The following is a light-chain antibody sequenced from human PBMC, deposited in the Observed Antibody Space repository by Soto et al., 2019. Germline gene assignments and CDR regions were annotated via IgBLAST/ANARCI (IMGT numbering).Light chain of an antibody. CDR2: GAS. J-gene: IGKJ4*01. V-gene: IGKV3-20*01. Sequence: EIVWTQSPGTLSLSPGERATLSCRASQSISSSYLAWYQQKPGQAPRLLISGASSRATGVPDRFSGSGSGTDFTLTISRLEPEDFAVYYCQQYDSSPTFGGGTKVEIK. CDR3: QQYDSSPT. CDR1: QSISSSY.